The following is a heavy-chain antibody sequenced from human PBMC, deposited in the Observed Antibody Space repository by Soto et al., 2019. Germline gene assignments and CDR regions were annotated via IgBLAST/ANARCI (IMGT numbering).Heavy chain of an antibody. CDR3: ARDQNYDSSGYPDY. CDR2: ISYDGSNK. V-gene: IGHV3-30-3*01. Sequence: GGSLRLSCAASGFTFSSYAMHWVRQAPGKGLEWVAVISYDGSNKYYADSVKGRFTISRDNSKNTLYLQMNSLRAEDTAVYYCARDQNYDSSGYPDYSGEGTMVTV. CDR1: GFTFSSYA. D-gene: IGHD3-22*01. J-gene: IGHJ4*02.